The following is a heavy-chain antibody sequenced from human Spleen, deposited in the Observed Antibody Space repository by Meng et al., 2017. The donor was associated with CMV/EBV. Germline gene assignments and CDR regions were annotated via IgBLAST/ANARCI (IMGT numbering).Heavy chain of an antibody. V-gene: IGHV4-59*02. D-gene: IGHD5-18*01. CDR3: AREGRPGYSYGYDY. CDR1: GGSVNSYY. CDR2: IFSGGSP. J-gene: IGHJ4*02. Sequence: SETLSLTCTVSGGSVNSYYWSWIRQPPGKGLEWIGYIFSGGSPKYNSSLKSRVTISVDTSKNQFSLKLSSVTAADTAVYYCAREGRPGYSYGYDYWGQGTLVTVSS.